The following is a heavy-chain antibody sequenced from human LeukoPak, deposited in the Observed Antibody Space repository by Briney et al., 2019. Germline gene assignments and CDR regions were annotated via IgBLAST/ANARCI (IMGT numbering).Heavy chain of an antibody. CDR2: INQSGST. CDR3: ARLMRGESGTAMVPDS. J-gene: IGHJ4*02. CDR1: GGSYNGYY. V-gene: IGHV4-34*01. Sequence: SETLSLTCAIYGGSYNGYYWSWIRQPPGKGLESIGEINQSGSTNYNPSLKSRVTISVDTSKNQFSLKLSSVTAADTAVYYCARLMRGESGTAMVPDSWGQGTLVTVSS. D-gene: IGHD5-18*01.